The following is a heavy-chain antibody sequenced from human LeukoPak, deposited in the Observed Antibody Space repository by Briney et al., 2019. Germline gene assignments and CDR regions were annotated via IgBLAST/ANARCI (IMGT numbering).Heavy chain of an antibody. CDR3: ARSGAVLLWFGEPFDY. CDR2: IYYSGST. J-gene: IGHJ4*02. Sequence: NTSETLSLTCTVSGGSISSSSYYWGWIRQPPGKGLEWIGSIYYSGSTYYNPSLKSRVTISVDTSKNQFSLKLSSVTASDTAVYYCARSGAVLLWFGEPFDYWGQGTLVTVSS. D-gene: IGHD3-10*01. CDR1: GGSISSSSYY. V-gene: IGHV4-39*01.